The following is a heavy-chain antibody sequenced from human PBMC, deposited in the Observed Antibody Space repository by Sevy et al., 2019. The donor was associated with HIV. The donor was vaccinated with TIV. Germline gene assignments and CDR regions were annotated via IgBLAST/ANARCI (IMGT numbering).Heavy chain of an antibody. CDR3: AINIGVVGFHAFDI. D-gene: IGHD1-26*01. CDR1: GYTFTSYG. Sequence: ASVKVSCKASGYTFTSYGISWVRQAPGQGLEWMGWISAYNGNTNYAQKLQGRVTMTTDTSTGTAYMELRSLRSDETAVYYWAINIGVVGFHAFDIWGLGTMVTVSS. CDR2: ISAYNGNT. J-gene: IGHJ3*02. V-gene: IGHV1-18*04.